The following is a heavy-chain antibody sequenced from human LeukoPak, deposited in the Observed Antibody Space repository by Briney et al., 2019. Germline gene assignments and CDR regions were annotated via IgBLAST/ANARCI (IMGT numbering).Heavy chain of an antibody. V-gene: IGHV3-66*01. J-gene: IGHJ4*02. D-gene: IGHD3-22*01. Sequence: PGGSLRLSCAASGFSFSSYAMSWVRQAPGKGLEWVSVIYSGGSTYYADSVKGRFTISRDNSKNTLYLQMNSLRAEDTAVYYCASTPNYYDSSGYPRDYWGQGTLVTVSS. CDR1: GFSFSSYA. CDR3: ASTPNYYDSSGYPRDY. CDR2: IYSGGST.